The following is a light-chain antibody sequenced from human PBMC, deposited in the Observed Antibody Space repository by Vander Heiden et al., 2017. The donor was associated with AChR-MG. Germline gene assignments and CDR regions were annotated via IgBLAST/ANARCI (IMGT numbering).Light chain of an antibody. V-gene: IGLV1-40*01. CDR2: GNI. CDR3: QSYDSSLSGYV. J-gene: IGLJ1*01. CDR1: SSNIGAGYD. Sequence: QSVLTQPPSVSGAPGQRVTLSCTGGSSNIGAGYDVHWYQQLPGTAPKLLIYGNINRPSGVPDRFSGSKSGTSASLAITGLQAEDEADYYCQSYDSSLSGYVFGTGTKVTVL.